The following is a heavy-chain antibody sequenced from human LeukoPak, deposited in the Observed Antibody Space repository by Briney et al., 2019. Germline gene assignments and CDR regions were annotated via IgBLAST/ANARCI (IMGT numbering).Heavy chain of an antibody. J-gene: IGHJ4*02. CDR3: AKDPVDY. Sequence: PGGSLRLSCAASGFTFSTYGMHWVRQAPGKGLDWVAVISHDGSNKYYADSVKGRFTISRDNSKNTLYLQMNSLRAEDTAVYYCAKDPVDYWGQGTLVTVSS. CDR2: ISHDGSNK. V-gene: IGHV3-30-3*01. CDR1: GFTFSTYG.